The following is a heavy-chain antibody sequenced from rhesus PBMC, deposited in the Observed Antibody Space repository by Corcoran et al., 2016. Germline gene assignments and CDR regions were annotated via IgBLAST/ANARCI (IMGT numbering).Heavy chain of an antibody. J-gene: IGHJ4*01. CDR1: GFSLITSGMG. V-gene: IGHV2-174*01. Sequence: QVTLKESGPALVKPTQTLTLTCTFSGFSLITSGMGVGWIRQPPGKALEWLALMYWDDDKYYSTSLKSRLTISKDTSKNQVVLTMTNMDPVDTATYYCARRSTGWNFDYWGQGVLVTVSS. CDR3: ARRSTGWNFDY. CDR2: MYWDDDK. D-gene: IGHD3-22*01.